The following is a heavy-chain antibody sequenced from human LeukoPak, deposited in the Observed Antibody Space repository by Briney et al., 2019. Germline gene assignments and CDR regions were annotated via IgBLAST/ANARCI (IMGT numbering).Heavy chain of an antibody. J-gene: IGHJ3*02. CDR2: IKQDGSEK. CDR1: AFTFSSYW. V-gene: IGHV3-7*01. Sequence: GGSLRLSCAASAFTFSSYWMSWVRQAPGKGLEWVANIKQDGSEKYYVDSVKGRFTISRDNAKNSLYLQMNSLRAEDTAVYYCARGFGGYGHLAFDIWGQGTMVTVSS. D-gene: IGHD3-3*01. CDR3: ARGFGGYGHLAFDI.